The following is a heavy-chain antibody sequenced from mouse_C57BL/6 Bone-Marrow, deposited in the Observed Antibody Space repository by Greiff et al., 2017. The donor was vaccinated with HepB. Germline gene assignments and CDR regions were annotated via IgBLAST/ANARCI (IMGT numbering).Heavy chain of an antibody. CDR3: ARGDYGNPYAMDY. V-gene: IGHV4-1*01. CDR2: INPDSSTI. Sequence: EVKVIESGGGLVQPGGSLKLSCAASGIDFSRYWMSWVRRAPGKGLEWIGEINPDSSTINYAPSLKDKFIISRDNAKNTLYLQMSKVRSEDTALYYCARGDYGNPYAMDYWGQGTSVTVSS. J-gene: IGHJ4*01. D-gene: IGHD2-1*01. CDR1: GIDFSRYW.